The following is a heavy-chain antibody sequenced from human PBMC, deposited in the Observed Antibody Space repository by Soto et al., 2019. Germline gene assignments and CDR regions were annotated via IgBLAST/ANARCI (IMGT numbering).Heavy chain of an antibody. CDR1: GYTFTSYG. CDR3: AGHVIAAAGTPDDYYYYYGMDV. Sequence: QVQLVQSGAEVKKPGASVKVSCKASGYTFTSYGISWVRQAPGQGLEWMGWISAYNGNTNYAQKLQGRVTMTTDTSTSTAYMELRSLRSDDTAVDYWAGHVIAAAGTPDDYYYYYGMDVWGQGTTVTVSS. D-gene: IGHD6-13*01. CDR2: ISAYNGNT. V-gene: IGHV1-18*01. J-gene: IGHJ6*02.